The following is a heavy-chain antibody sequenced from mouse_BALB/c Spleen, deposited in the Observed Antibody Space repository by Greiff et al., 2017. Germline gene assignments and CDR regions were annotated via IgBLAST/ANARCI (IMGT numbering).Heavy chain of an antibody. CDR1: GYSFTGYY. Sequence: VQLQQSGPELVKPGASVKISCKASGYSFTGYYMHWVKQSHVKSLEWIGRINPYNGATSYNQNFKDKASLTVDKSSSTAYMELHSLTSEDSAVYYCARTGYDGYYAMDYGGQGTSVTVSS. CDR2: INPYNGAT. J-gene: IGHJ4*01. D-gene: IGHD2-2*01. CDR3: ARTGYDGYYAMDY. V-gene: IGHV1-31*01.